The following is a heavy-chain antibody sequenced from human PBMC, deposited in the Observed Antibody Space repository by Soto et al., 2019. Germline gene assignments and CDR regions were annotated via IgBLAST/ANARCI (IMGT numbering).Heavy chain of an antibody. CDR2: IYYSGST. CDR1: GGSLSSGGYY. Sequence: SETLSLTCTVSGGSLSSGGYYWSWTRQHPGKGLEWIGYIYYSGSTYYNPSLKSRVTISVDTSKNQFSLKLSSVTAADTAVYYWARGDFWNHYRLAGWGQGTTGTVSS. CDR3: ARGDFWNHYRLAG. J-gene: IGHJ6*02. V-gene: IGHV4-31*03. D-gene: IGHD3-3*01.